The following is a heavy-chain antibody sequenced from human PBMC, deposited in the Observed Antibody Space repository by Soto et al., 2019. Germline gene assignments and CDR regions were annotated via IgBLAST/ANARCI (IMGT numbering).Heavy chain of an antibody. CDR3: AKGGGDYYGMDV. D-gene: IGHD3-10*01. CDR1: GFTFSSYA. CDR2: ISGSGGST. V-gene: IGHV3-23*01. Sequence: GGSLRLSCAASGFTFSSYAMSWVRQAPGKGLEWVSAISGSGGSTYYADSEKGRFTISRDNSKNTLYLQMNSLRAEDTAVYYCAKGGGDYYGMDVWGQGTTVTVSS. J-gene: IGHJ6*02.